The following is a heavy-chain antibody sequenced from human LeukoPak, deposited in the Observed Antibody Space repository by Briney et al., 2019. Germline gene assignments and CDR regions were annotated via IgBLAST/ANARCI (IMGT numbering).Heavy chain of an antibody. CDR2: ISGSGGRT. CDR3: AKRGVVIRVILVGFHKEAYYFDS. Sequence: GGSLRLSCAVSGITLSNYGMSWVRQAPGKGLEWVAGISGSGGRTNYADAVKGRFTISRDNAKNTLFLQMNSVRVEDTAVYFCAKRGVVIRVILVGFHKEAYYFDSWGQGALVTVSS. CDR1: GITLSNYG. D-gene: IGHD3-22*01. V-gene: IGHV3-23*01. J-gene: IGHJ4*02.